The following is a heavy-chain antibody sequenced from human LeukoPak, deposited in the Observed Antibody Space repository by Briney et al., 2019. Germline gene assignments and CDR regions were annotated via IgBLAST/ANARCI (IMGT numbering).Heavy chain of an antibody. J-gene: IGHJ4*02. Sequence: SETLSLTCTVSGASISRSTYSWGWFRQPPGKGLEWIGTRFYRGDTYSNPSLKSRVTISIDMSENQVSLKLSFVTAADTALYYCAKEPAGDKSFDSWGQGTLVTVSS. CDR2: RFYRGDT. CDR1: GASISRSTYS. CDR3: AKEPAGDKSFDS. V-gene: IGHV4-39*07. D-gene: IGHD2-2*01.